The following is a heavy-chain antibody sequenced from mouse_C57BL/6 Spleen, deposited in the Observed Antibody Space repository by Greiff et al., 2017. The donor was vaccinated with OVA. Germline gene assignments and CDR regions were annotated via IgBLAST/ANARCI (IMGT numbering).Heavy chain of an antibody. D-gene: IGHD1-1*01. J-gene: IGHJ3*01. CDR1: GYTFTSSW. Sequence: VQLQQPGAELVMPGASVKLSCKASGYTFTSSWMHSVKQRPGQGLEWIGEIDPSDSYTNYNQKFKGKSTLTVDKASSTAYMQLSSLTSEDSAVYYCARPHYGSSSPFAYWGQGTLVTVSA. CDR2: IDPSDSYT. V-gene: IGHV1-69*01. CDR3: ARPHYGSSSPFAY.